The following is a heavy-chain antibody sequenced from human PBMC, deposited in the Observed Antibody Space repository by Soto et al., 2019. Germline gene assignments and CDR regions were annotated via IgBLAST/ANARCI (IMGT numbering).Heavy chain of an antibody. CDR1: GFTFSSYS. CDR3: AKSRGDSWTTYFFDY. V-gene: IGHV3-23*01. CDR2: ISGSGQTT. Sequence: EVQLLESGGGSVQPGGSLILSCAAPGFTFSSYSLSWLRQAPGKGLEWVSGISGSGQTTHYRASVKGRFTISRDNFRNTLYLQVNSLRAEDTAIYFCAKSRGDSWTTYFFDYWGQGALVTVSS. J-gene: IGHJ4*02. D-gene: IGHD4-4*01.